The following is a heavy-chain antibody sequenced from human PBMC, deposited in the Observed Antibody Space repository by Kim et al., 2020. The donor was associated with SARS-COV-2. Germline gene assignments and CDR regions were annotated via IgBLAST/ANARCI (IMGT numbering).Heavy chain of an antibody. CDR3: AKDPLAGYYYFDY. CDR2: ISYDGSNK. J-gene: IGHJ4*02. CDR1: GFTFSSYG. V-gene: IGHV3-30*18. Sequence: GGSLRLSCAASGFTFSSYGMHWVRQAPGKGLEWVAVISYDGSNKYYADSVKGRFTISRDNSKNTLYLQMNSLRAEDTAVYYCAKDPLAGYYYFDYWGQGTLVTVSS. D-gene: IGHD3-9*01.